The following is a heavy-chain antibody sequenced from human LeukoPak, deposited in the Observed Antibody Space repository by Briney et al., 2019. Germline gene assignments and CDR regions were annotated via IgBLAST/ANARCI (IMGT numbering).Heavy chain of an antibody. CDR1: GGTFSSYA. Sequence: GSSVKVSCKASGGTFSSYAISWVRQAPGQGLEWMGGIIPIFGTANYAQKFQGRVTITADESTSTAYMELSSLRSEDTAVYYCARSPPRLSDDVNWFDPWGQGTLVTVSS. CDR2: IIPIFGTA. CDR3: ARSPPRLSDDVNWFDP. D-gene: IGHD1-1*01. V-gene: IGHV1-69*01. J-gene: IGHJ5*02.